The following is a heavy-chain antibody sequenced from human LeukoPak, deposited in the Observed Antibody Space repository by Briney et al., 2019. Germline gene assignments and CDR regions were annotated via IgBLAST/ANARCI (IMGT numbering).Heavy chain of an antibody. CDR1: GFAFSSYS. Sequence: GGSLRLSCAASGFAFSSYSMNWVRQAPGKGLEWVSYISSSSSTIYYADSVKGRFTISRDNAKNSLYLQMNSLRAEDTAVYYCAGRGVTLDYWGQGTLVTISS. CDR3: AGRGVTLDY. D-gene: IGHD3-10*01. V-gene: IGHV3-48*04. J-gene: IGHJ4*02. CDR2: ISSSSSTI.